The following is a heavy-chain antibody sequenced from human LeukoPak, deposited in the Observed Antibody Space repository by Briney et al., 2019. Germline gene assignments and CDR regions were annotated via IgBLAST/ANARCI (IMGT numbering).Heavy chain of an antibody. CDR1: GGSFSGYY. Sequence: SETLSLTCAVYGGSFSGYYWSWIRQPPGKGLEWIGEINHSGSTNYNPSLKSRVTISVDTSKNQCSLKLSSVTAADTAVYYCARGRVVVPAAIQGFYMDVWGKGTTVTVSS. CDR2: INHSGST. D-gene: IGHD2-2*01. CDR3: ARGRVVVPAAIQGFYMDV. J-gene: IGHJ6*03. V-gene: IGHV4-34*01.